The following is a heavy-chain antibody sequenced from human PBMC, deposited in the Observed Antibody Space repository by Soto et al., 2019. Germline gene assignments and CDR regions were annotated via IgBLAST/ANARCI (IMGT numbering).Heavy chain of an antibody. Sequence: PGGSLRLSCAASGFTFSDYYMSWIRQAPGKGLEWVSYISSSSSYTNYADSVKGRFTISRDNAKNSLYLQMNSLRAEDTAVYYCARDQSWHDLVWWFDPWGQGTLVTVSS. D-gene: IGHD1-1*01. CDR3: ARDQSWHDLVWWFDP. CDR1: GFTFSDYY. J-gene: IGHJ5*02. CDR2: ISSSSSYT. V-gene: IGHV3-11*05.